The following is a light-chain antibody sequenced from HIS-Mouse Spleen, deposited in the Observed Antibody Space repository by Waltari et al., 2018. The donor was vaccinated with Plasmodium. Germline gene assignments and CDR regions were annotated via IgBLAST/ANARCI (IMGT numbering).Light chain of an antibody. CDR2: GAS. CDR1: QSVSSN. J-gene: IGKJ1*01. Sequence: EIVMTQSPATLSVSPGERAPLSCRASQSVSSNLAWYQQKPGQAPRLLIYGASTRATGIPARFSGSGSGTEFTLTISSMQSEDFAVYYCQQYNNSPRGTFGQGTKVEIK. V-gene: IGKV3-15*01. CDR3: QQYNNSPRGT.